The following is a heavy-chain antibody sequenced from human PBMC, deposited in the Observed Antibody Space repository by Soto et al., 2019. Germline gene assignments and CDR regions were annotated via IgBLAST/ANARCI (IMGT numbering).Heavy chain of an antibody. Sequence: QVQLVQSGAEVKKPGSSVKVSCKASGGTFSSYTISWVRQAPGQGLEWMGRIIPILGIANYAQKFQGRVTITADKSTRTAYMELSSLRSEDTAVYYCARANIVATQGFYWGQGTLVTVSS. J-gene: IGHJ4*02. V-gene: IGHV1-69*02. D-gene: IGHD5-12*01. CDR2: IIPILGIA. CDR3: ARANIVATQGFY. CDR1: GGTFSSYT.